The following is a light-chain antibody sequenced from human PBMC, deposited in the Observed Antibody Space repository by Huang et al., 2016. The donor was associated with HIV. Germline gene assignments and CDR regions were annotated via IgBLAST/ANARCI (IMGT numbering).Light chain of an antibody. CDR3: QQRSSWRT. CDR2: YAS. J-gene: IGKJ1*01. CDR1: QSISNY. V-gene: IGKV3-11*01. Sequence: EIVLTQSPATLSLSPGERATLSCRASQSISNYLAWYQQKPGQAPRLLIYYASNRATGIPARFSGSGSGTDFTLTISALEPEDFAVYYCQQRSSWRTFGQGTKVEIK.